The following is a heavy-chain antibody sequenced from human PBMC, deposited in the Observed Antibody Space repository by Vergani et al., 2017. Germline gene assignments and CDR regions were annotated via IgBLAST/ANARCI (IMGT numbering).Heavy chain of an antibody. CDR3: ANLASTMVRGWDAFDI. D-gene: IGHD3-10*01. J-gene: IGHJ3*02. V-gene: IGHV3-30*02. Sequence: QVQLVESGGGVVQPGGSLRLSCAASGFTFSSYGMHWVRQAPGKGLEWVAFIRDDGSNKYYADSVKGRFTISRDNSKNTLYLQMNSLRAEDTAVYYCANLASTMVRGWDAFDIWGQGTMVTVSS. CDR2: IRDDGSNK. CDR1: GFTFSSYG.